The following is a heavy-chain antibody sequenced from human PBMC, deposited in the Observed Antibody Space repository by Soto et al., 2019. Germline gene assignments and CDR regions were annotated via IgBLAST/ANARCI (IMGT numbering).Heavy chain of an antibody. J-gene: IGHJ5*02. V-gene: IGHV4-31*03. CDR2: IYYSGST. CDR1: GGSISSGGYY. D-gene: IGHD4-4*01. Sequence: PSETLSLTCTVSGGSISSGGYYWSWIRQHPGKGLEWIGYIYYSGSTYYNPSLKSRVTISVDTSKNQFSLKLSSVTAADTAVYYCARGQDDYSNYLAPGKNNWFDPWGQGTLVTVSS. CDR3: ARGQDDYSNYLAPGKNNWFDP.